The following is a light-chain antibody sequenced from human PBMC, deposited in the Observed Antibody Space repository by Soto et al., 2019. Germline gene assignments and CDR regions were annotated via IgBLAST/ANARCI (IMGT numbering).Light chain of an antibody. CDR2: GNS. Sequence: QAVVTQPPSLSGAPGQRVAISCTGSSANIGAGYDVHWYQQLPGTAPKLLIYGNSNRPSGVPDRFSGSKSGTSASLAITGLQSEDEADYYCQSYESSLSGDVFGTGTKLTVL. CDR1: SANIGAGYD. CDR3: QSYESSLSGDV. J-gene: IGLJ1*01. V-gene: IGLV1-40*01.